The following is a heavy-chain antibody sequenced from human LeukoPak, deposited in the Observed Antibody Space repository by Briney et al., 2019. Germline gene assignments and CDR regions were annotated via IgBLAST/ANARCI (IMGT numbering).Heavy chain of an antibody. CDR3: ARVSGGIAAAGTSTYYYYYMDV. V-gene: IGHV1-2*02. CDR1: GYTFTGYY. Sequence: ASVKVSCKASGYTFTGYYMHWVRQAPGQGLEWMGWINPNSGGTNYAQKFQGRVTMTRDTSISTAYMELSRLRSDDTAVYYCARVSGGIAAAGTSTYYYYYMDVWGKGTTVTISS. J-gene: IGHJ6*03. D-gene: IGHD6-13*01. CDR2: INPNSGGT.